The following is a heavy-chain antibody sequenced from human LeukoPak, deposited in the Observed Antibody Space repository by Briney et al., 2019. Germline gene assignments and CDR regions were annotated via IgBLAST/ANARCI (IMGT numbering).Heavy chain of an antibody. CDR2: INRNGGSA. J-gene: IGHJ1*01. D-gene: IGHD1-26*01. V-gene: IGHV3-20*04. Sequence: PGGSLRLSCAASGFTFDDYGMSWVRQAPGKGLEWVSGINRNGGSAGYADSVKGRFTIFRDNVKNSLFLQMNSLRAEDTALYYCARDRGGSYMYLQHWGQGTLVTVSS. CDR1: GFTFDDYG. CDR3: ARDRGGSYMYLQH.